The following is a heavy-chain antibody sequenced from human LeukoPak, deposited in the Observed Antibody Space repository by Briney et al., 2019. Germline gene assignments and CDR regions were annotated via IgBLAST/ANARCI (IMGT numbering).Heavy chain of an antibody. J-gene: IGHJ4*02. V-gene: IGHV1-69*05. CDR3: ARDGLAAAGNKFDY. CDR2: IIPIFGTA. D-gene: IGHD6-13*01. Sequence: SVKVSCKASGYTFTSYDINWVRQATGQGLEWMGRIIPIFGTANYAQKFQGRVTITTDESTSTAYMELSSLRSEDTAVYYCARDGLAAAGNKFDYWGQGTLVTVSS. CDR1: GYTFTSYD.